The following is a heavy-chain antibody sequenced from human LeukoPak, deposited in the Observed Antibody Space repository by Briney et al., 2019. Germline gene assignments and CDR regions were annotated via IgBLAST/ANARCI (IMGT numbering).Heavy chain of an antibody. V-gene: IGHV3-30*04. Sequence: AGGSLRLSCAPSGFTSSSYAMRWVRQAPGKGLEWVAVISYDGSNKYYADSVKGRFTISRDNSKNTLYLQMNRQRAEDTAVYYCARELGYSYGDYFDYWGQGTLVTVSS. D-gene: IGHD5-18*01. CDR1: GFTSSSYA. CDR3: ARELGYSYGDYFDY. CDR2: ISYDGSNK. J-gene: IGHJ4*02.